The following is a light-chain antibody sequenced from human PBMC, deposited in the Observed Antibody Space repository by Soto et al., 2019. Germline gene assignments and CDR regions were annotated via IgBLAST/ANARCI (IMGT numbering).Light chain of an antibody. CDR3: CSYAGGDTLYV. CDR2: DAS. V-gene: IGLV2-11*01. J-gene: IGLJ1*01. Sequence: QSALTQPRSVSGSPGQSVTISCTGTSTDVGGYNYVSWYQQHPGKVPKLMIYDASTRPSGVPDRFSGSKSGNTASLTISGHQAEDDADYYCCSYAGGDTLYVFGSGTKLTVL. CDR1: STDVGGYNY.